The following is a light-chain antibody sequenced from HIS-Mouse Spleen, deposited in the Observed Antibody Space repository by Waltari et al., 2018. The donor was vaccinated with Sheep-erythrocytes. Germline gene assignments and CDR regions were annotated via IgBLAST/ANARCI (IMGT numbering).Light chain of an antibody. J-gene: IGLJ2*01. Sequence: SYELTHPPSVSVSPGPTASITCSGDKLGDKYACWYQQKPGQSPVLVIYQDSKRPPGIPGRFSGSNSGNTATLTISGTQAMDEADYYCQAWDSSTVVFGGGTKLTVL. V-gene: IGLV3-1*01. CDR3: QAWDSSTVV. CDR2: QDS. CDR1: KLGDKY.